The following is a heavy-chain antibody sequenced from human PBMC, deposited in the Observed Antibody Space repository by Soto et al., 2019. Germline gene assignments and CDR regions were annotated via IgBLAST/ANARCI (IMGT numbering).Heavy chain of an antibody. CDR3: ARAVTMVRGVDFDY. J-gene: IGHJ4*02. V-gene: IGHV4-59*12. D-gene: IGHD3-10*01. CDR2: MYNTGST. Sequence: SETLSLTCTVSGGSISGYYWSWIRQPPGKGLEWIGYMYNTGSTVYNPSFKSRVTISVDTSKNQFSLKLSSVTAADTAVYYCARAVTMVRGVDFDYWGQGTLVTVSS. CDR1: GGSISGYY.